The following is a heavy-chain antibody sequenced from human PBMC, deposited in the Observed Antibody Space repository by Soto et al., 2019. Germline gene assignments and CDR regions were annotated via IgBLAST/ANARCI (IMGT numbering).Heavy chain of an antibody. V-gene: IGHV3-21*04. CDR3: AKDLTMIVVALLDY. Sequence: GGSRRLSCAASGFSFSSYSMNWVRQAPGKGLEWVSSISSSASHINYADSVKGRFTISRDNSKKSLYLQMNSLRAEDTAVYYCAKDLTMIVVALLDYWGQGTLVTVSS. D-gene: IGHD3-22*01. CDR1: GFSFSSYS. J-gene: IGHJ4*02. CDR2: ISSSASHI.